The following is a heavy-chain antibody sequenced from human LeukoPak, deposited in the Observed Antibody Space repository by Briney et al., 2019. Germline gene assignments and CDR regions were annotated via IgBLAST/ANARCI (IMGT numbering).Heavy chain of an antibody. CDR2: ISSSSSYI. J-gene: IGHJ4*03. CDR3: ARQYSYGYYFDY. D-gene: IGHD5-18*01. V-gene: IGHV3-21*01. Sequence: GGSLRLSCAASGFTFRTFVMSWVRQAPGKGLEWVSSISSSSSYIYYADSVKGRFTISRDNAKNSLYLQMNSLRAEDTAVYYCARQYSYGYYFDYWGQGTTVTVSS. CDR1: GFTFRTFV.